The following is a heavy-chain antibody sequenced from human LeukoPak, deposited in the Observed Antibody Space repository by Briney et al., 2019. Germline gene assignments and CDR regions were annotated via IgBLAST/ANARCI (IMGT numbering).Heavy chain of an antibody. CDR1: GFTFSSYA. D-gene: IGHD6-13*01. CDR2: ISYDGSNK. CDR3: ARASGPIAAAAWFDP. J-gene: IGHJ5*02. Sequence: PGGSLRLSCAASGFTFSSYAMHWVRQAPGKGLEWVAVISYDGSNKYYADSVKGRFTISRDNSKNTLYLQMNSLRSEDTAVYYCARASGPIAAAAWFDPWGQGTLVTVSS. V-gene: IGHV3-30-3*01.